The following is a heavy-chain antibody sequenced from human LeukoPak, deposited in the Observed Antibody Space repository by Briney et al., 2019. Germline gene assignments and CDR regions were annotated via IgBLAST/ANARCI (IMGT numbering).Heavy chain of an antibody. CDR2: ISSSSSYI. V-gene: IGHV3-21*01. J-gene: IGHJ4*02. D-gene: IGHD3-10*01. CDR3: ARTPRNYGSGSPLCDY. Sequence: GGSLRLSCAASGFTFSSYSMNWVRPAPGKGLEWVSSISSSSSYIYYADSVKGRFTISRDNAKNSLYLQMNSLRAEDTAVYYCARTPRNYGSGSPLCDYWGQGTLATVSS. CDR1: GFTFSSYS.